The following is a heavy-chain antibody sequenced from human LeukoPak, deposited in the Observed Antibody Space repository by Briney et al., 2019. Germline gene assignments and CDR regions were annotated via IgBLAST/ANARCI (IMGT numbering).Heavy chain of an antibody. J-gene: IGHJ4*02. V-gene: IGHV4-31*03. Sequence: SETLSLTCTVSGGSISSGGYYWSWIRQHPGKGLEWIGYIYYSGNTYYNPSLKSRVTISVDTSKNQFSLKLSSVTAADTAVYYCARVRPRYYYDSSGPHDYWGQGTLVTVSS. CDR1: GGSISSGGYY. D-gene: IGHD3-22*01. CDR2: IYYSGNT. CDR3: ARVRPRYYYDSSGPHDY.